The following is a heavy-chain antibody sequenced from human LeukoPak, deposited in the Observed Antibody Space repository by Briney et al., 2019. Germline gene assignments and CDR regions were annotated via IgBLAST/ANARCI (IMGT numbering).Heavy chain of an antibody. D-gene: IGHD3-22*01. CDR1: GFTFSSYA. Sequence: PGGSLRLSCAASGFTFSSYAMSWVRQAPGKGLEWVSAISGSGGSTYYADSVKGRFTISRDNSKNTLYLQMSSLRAEDTAVYYCAKFPEDYYYDSSGWYYFDYWGQGTLVTISS. V-gene: IGHV3-23*01. CDR2: ISGSGGST. CDR3: AKFPEDYYYDSSGWYYFDY. J-gene: IGHJ4*02.